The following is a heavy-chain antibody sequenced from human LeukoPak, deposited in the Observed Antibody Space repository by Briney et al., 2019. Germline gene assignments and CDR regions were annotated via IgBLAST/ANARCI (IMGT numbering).Heavy chain of an antibody. CDR3: ARHVGISTSWFDY. D-gene: IGHD6-13*01. CDR2: IDPSDSYT. CDR1: GYSFTSYW. V-gene: IGHV5-10-1*01. J-gene: IGHJ4*02. Sequence: GESLKISCRGSGYSFTSYWISWVRQMPGKGLEWMGRIDPSDSYTNYSPSFQGHVTISADRSITTAYLQWSSLKASDTAMYYCARHVGISTSWFDYWGQGTLVTVSS.